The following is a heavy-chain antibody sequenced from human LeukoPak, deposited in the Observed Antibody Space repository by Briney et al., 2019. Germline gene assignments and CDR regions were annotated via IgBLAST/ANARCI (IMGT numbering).Heavy chain of an antibody. CDR3: AKDSAAAGTNFDY. V-gene: IGHV3-9*01. Sequence: GRSLRLSCAASGFTFDDYAMHWVRQAPGEGLEWVSGISWNSGSIGYADSVKGRFTISRDNAKNSLYLQMNSLRAEDTALYYCAKDSAAAGTNFDYWGQGTLVTVSS. J-gene: IGHJ4*02. CDR2: ISWNSGSI. D-gene: IGHD6-13*01. CDR1: GFTFDDYA.